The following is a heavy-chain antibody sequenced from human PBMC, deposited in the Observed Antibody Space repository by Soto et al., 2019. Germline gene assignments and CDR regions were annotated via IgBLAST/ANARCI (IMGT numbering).Heavy chain of an antibody. D-gene: IGHD2-2*01. CDR3: ARSRLRANCSSTSCSRPYYYYYGMDV. CDR1: GGSFSGYY. V-gene: IGHV4-34*01. J-gene: IGHJ6*02. CDR2: INHSGST. Sequence: SETLSLSCAVYGGSFSGYYWSWIRQPPGKGLEWIGEINHSGSTNYNPSLKSRVTISVDTSKNQFSLKLSSVTAADTAVYYCARSRLRANCSSTSCSRPYYYYYGMDVWGQGTTVTVSS.